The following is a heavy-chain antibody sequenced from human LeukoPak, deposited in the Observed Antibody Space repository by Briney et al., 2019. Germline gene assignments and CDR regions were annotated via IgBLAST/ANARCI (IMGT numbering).Heavy chain of an antibody. V-gene: IGHV4-39*01. CDR2: IYYSGST. Sequence: SETLSLTCTVPGGSISSSSYYWGWIRQPPGKGLEWIGSIYYSGSTYYNPSLKSRVTISVDTSKNQFSLKLSSVTAADTAVYYCARLVGYGGNPIDYWGQGTLVTVSS. CDR1: GGSISSSSYY. D-gene: IGHD4-23*01. J-gene: IGHJ4*02. CDR3: ARLVGYGGNPIDY.